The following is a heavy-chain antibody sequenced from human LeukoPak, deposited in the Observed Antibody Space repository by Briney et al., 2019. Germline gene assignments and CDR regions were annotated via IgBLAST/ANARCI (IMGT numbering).Heavy chain of an antibody. CDR2: MNPNRGNT. V-gene: IGHV1-8*01. Sequence: ASVKVSCKASGYTFTSYDINWVRQATGQGLEWMGWMNPNRGNTGYAQKFQGRVTITRNTSISTAYMELSSLRSEDTAVYFCARGNYDYVWGSYRSRRDFDYWGQGTLVTVSS. D-gene: IGHD3-16*02. CDR3: ARGNYDYVWGSYRSRRDFDY. J-gene: IGHJ4*02. CDR1: GYTFTSYD.